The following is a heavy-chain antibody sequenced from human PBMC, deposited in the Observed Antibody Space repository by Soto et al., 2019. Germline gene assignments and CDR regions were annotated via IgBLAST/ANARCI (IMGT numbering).Heavy chain of an antibody. D-gene: IGHD5-18*01. CDR2: ISDNGGNT. V-gene: IGHV3-23*01. CDR1: GFTFSIYA. CDR3: AKDNLYNYGFFDY. J-gene: IGHJ4*02. Sequence: GGSLRLSCAASGFTFSIYAMTWVRQAPRKGLEWVSTISDNGGNTYYADSVRGRFTISRDNSKNTLCLQMNSLRAEDTAVYYCAKDNLYNYGFFDYWGQGTLVTVSS.